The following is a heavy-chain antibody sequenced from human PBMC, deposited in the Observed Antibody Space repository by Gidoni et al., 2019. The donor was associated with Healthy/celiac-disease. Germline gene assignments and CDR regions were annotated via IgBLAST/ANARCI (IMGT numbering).Heavy chain of an antibody. CDR1: GGTFSSYA. J-gene: IGHJ3*02. V-gene: IGHV1-69*01. D-gene: IGHD6-13*01. CDR3: ARDRGRSSSWFGAFDI. CDR2: IIPIFGTA. Sequence: QVQLVQSGPEVKTPGSSVTVSFKSSGGTFSSYAISWVRHAPGQGRAWLGGIIPIFGTANYAQKVHGRVTITADEATSTGYMELSRLRSEDTAVYYCARDRGRSSSWFGAFDIWGQGTMVTVSS.